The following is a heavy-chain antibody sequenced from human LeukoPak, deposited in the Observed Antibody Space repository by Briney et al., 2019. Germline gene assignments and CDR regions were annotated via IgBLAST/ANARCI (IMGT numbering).Heavy chain of an antibody. V-gene: IGHV3-33*01. CDR1: GFTFSSYG. CDR2: IWYDGSNK. J-gene: IGHJ4*02. CDR3: ARDSSSSWYPGFDY. Sequence: GGSLRLSCAASGFTFSSYGMHWVRQAPGKGLEWEAVIWYDGSNKYYADSVKGRFTISRDNSKNTLYLQMNSLRAEDTAVYYCARDSSSSWYPGFDYWGQGTLVTVSS. D-gene: IGHD6-13*01.